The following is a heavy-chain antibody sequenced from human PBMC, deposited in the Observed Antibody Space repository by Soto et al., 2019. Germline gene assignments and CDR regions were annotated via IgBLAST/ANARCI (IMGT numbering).Heavy chain of an antibody. V-gene: IGHV3-43*01. Sequence: PGGSLRLSCAASGFTFDDYTIHWVRQAPGKGLEWVSLISWDGGSTYYADSVKGRFTISRDNSKNSLYLQMNSLRTEDTALYYCAKDIRFFWSGSNDGFDIWGRGTMVTVSS. CDR2: ISWDGGST. CDR1: GFTFDDYT. CDR3: AKDIRFFWSGSNDGFDI. D-gene: IGHD3-3*01. J-gene: IGHJ3*02.